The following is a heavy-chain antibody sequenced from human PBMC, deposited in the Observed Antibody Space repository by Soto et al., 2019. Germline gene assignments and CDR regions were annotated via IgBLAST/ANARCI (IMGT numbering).Heavy chain of an antibody. CDR3: TIAAYCSGATCYSGYNWFHP. CDR1: GYTLSEVA. CDR2: FDPENDET. D-gene: IGHD2-2*01. V-gene: IGHV1-24*01. Sequence: ASVKVSCKVSGYTLSEVAIHWVRQTPGEGLEWIGGFDPENDETSYAQNFQGRVTLTEDTSTDTAYLELSGLRSEDTAIYYCTIAAYCSGATCYSGYNWFHPWGQGXLVTVSS. J-gene: IGHJ5*02.